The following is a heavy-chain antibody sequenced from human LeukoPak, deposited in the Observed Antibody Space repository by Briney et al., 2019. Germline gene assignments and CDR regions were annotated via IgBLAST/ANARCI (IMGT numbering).Heavy chain of an antibody. Sequence: GGSLRLSCAASGFTFSSYWMNWVRQAPGKGLEWVSYISSSSSTIYYADSVKGRFTISRDNAKNSLYLQMNSLRAEDTAVYYCARADGSGPPGYWGQGTLVTVSS. CDR1: GFTFSSYW. CDR3: ARADGSGPPGY. J-gene: IGHJ4*02. V-gene: IGHV3-48*01. D-gene: IGHD6-19*01. CDR2: ISSSSSTI.